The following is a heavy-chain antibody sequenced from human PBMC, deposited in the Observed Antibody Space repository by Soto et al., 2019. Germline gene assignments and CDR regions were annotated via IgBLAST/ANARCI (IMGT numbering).Heavy chain of an antibody. V-gene: IGHV4-39*01. J-gene: IGHJ4*02. Sequence: WVRQASGKGLEWVGHIYYSGGTYYNPSLKSRVTISVDTSKNRFSLKLSSVTAADTAVYYCASIMGAIHFDYWGQGTLVTVSS. CDR3: ASIMGAIHFDY. D-gene: IGHD1-26*01. CDR2: IYYSGGT.